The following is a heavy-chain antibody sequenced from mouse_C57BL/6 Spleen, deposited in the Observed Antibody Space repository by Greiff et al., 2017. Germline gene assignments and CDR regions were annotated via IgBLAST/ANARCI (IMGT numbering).Heavy chain of an antibody. J-gene: IGHJ2*01. V-gene: IGHV5-6*01. Sequence: VQLKESGGDLVKPGGSLKLSCAASGFTFSSYGMSWVRQTPDKRLEWVATISSGGSYTYYPDSVKGRFTISRDNAKNTLYLQMSSLKSEDTAMYYCARHREGYFDYWGQGTTLTVSS. CDR2: ISSGGSYT. CDR1: GFTFSSYG. CDR3: ARHREGYFDY.